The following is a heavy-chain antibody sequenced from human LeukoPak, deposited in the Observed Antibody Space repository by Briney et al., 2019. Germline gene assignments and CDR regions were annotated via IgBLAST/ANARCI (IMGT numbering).Heavy chain of an antibody. CDR3: ARDYDPKSWSAFGY. CDR2: IYSDGST. V-gene: IGHV3-53*01. D-gene: IGHD3-3*01. CDR1: SFTVSGND. J-gene: IGHJ4*02. Sequence: PGGSLSSSGAASSFTVSGNDISWVRQAPGKGLEWVSLIYSDGSTYYADSVKGRFTISRDNSKNTLYLQMNSLRAEDTAMYYCARDYDPKSWSAFGYWGQGTLVTVSS.